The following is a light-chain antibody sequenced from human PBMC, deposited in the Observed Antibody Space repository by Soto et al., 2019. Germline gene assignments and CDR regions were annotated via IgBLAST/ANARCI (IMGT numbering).Light chain of an antibody. J-gene: IGKJ5*01. CDR2: DAS. Sequence: LKQSPSSLSLSPGERANLSCRASQSVSSYLAWYQQKPGQAPRLLIYDASNRATGIPARFSGSGSGTDFTLTISSLEPEDFAVYYCQQRSNWITFAQGRRLEI. CDR3: QQRSNWIT. V-gene: IGKV3-11*01. CDR1: QSVSSY.